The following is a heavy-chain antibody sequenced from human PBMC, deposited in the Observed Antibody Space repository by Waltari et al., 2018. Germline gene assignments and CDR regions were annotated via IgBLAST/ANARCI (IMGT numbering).Heavy chain of an antibody. V-gene: IGHV4-4*02. CDR2: VHHSGKP. CDR1: GDSVSNHYC. CDR3: ASDRGRGLYLDS. Sequence: QVQLQDSGPGLVEPSGTLSLTCAVSGDSVSNHYCWSWVRQPPGKGLEWIGQVHHSGKPNYNPSFESRVTMSRDTANNEISLKLTSATAADTAVYYCASDRGRGLYLDSWGPGTLVTVSP. D-gene: IGHD2-15*01. J-gene: IGHJ4*02.